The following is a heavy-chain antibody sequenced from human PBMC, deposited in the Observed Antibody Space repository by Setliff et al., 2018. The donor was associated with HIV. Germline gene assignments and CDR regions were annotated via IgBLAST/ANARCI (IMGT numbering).Heavy chain of an antibody. CDR1: GYSFTSYW. V-gene: IGHV5-51*01. CDR3: ARHITGISFFSYMDV. CDR2: IYPGDSDT. Sequence: PGESLKISCKGFGYSFTSYWIGWVRQMPGKGLEWMGIIYPGDSDTRYSPSFQGQVTISADKSISTAYLQWSSLKASDTAMYYCARHITGISFFSYMDVWGTGTTVTVSS. J-gene: IGHJ6*03. D-gene: IGHD1-20*01.